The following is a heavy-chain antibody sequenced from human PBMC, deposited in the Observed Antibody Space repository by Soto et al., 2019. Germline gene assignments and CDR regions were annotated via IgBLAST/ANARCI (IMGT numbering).Heavy chain of an antibody. J-gene: IGHJ6*01. CDR3: ARYQRFPGGYCYGMEV. CDR1: NDSISSVDYY. CDR2: IYYSGST. Sequence: SETLSFTCTVSNDSISSVDYYWSWIRQTPGKGLEWIGYIYYSGSTYYNPSLKSRVTISIDTSKNQFSLKLSSVTAEDTAVYYCARYQRFPGGYCYGMEVWGQGTTVTVSS. V-gene: IGHV4-30-4*01. D-gene: IGHD3-3*01.